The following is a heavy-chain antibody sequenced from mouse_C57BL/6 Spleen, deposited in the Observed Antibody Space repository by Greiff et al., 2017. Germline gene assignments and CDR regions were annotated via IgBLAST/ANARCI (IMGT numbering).Heavy chain of an antibody. CDR2: ISNRSGNT. D-gene: IGHD3-2*02. J-gene: IGHJ2*01. CDR1: GFTFTSYG. CDR3: ARDSAGYGGY. Sequence: QVQLQQSGAELARPGASVKLSCKASGFTFTSYGISWVKQRTGQGLEWIGEISNRSGNTYYHEKFKGKATLSTDKSSSTAYMELRSLTSEDSAVYFCARDSAGYGGYWGQGTTLTVSS. V-gene: IGHV1-81*01.